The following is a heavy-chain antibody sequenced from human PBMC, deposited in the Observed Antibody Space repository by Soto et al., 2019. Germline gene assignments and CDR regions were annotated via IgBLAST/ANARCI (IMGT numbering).Heavy chain of an antibody. Sequence: PGGSLRLSCASSGFTFSSCSMNWVRQAPGKGLEWVSFISGSGDTKYYADSVKGRFTISRDNAMNSLYLQMSSLRDEDTAVYYCAKYCSSDVCFDYWGRGTLVTVSS. D-gene: IGHD2-8*01. CDR2: ISGSGDTK. CDR3: AKYCSSDVCFDY. V-gene: IGHV3-48*02. CDR1: GFTFSSCS. J-gene: IGHJ4*02.